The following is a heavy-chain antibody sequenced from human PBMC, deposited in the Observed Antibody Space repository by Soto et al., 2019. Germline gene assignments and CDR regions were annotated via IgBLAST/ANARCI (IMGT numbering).Heavy chain of an antibody. CDR3: ARVFCSSTTCYFPDGFDP. CDR2: IYSRGSA. D-gene: IGHD2-2*01. CDR1: GGSISSGANY. Sequence: SETLSLTCTVSGGSISSGANYWSWVRQGPGQGLELIGNIYSRGSAYYNPARRSRLTMSVDTSKNSFSLKLTSVTAAETAVYYCARVFCSSTTCYFPDGFDPWGQGTLVTVSS. V-gene: IGHV4-31*03. J-gene: IGHJ5*02.